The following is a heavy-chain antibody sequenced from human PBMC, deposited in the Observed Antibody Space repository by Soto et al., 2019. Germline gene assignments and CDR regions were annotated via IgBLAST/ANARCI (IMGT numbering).Heavy chain of an antibody. J-gene: IGHJ6*02. CDR1: GYTFTSYD. CDR3: ARAPGFGDSSGQYPRYYYGMDV. Sequence: GASVKVSCKASGYTFTSYDINWVRQATGQGLEWMGWMNPNSGNTGYAQKFQGRVTMTRNTSISTAYMELSSLRSEDTAVYYCARAPGFGDSSGQYPRYYYGMDVWGQGTTVTVSS. CDR2: MNPNSGNT. V-gene: IGHV1-8*01. D-gene: IGHD3-22*01.